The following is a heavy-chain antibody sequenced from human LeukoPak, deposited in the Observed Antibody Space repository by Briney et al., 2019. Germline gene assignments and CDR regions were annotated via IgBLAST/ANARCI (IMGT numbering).Heavy chain of an antibody. CDR1: GFTFSSYA. CDR2: LSSDGNNN. J-gene: IGHJ4*02. D-gene: IGHD1-26*01. CDR3: ARDMSGSYGTFHY. Sequence: GSLRLSCAASGFTFSSYAMHWVRQAPGKGLEWVAVLSSDGNNNYYADSVKGRFTISRDNSKNTLFLQINSLRAEDTAVYYCARDMSGSYGTFHYWGQGTLVTVSS. V-gene: IGHV3-30-3*01.